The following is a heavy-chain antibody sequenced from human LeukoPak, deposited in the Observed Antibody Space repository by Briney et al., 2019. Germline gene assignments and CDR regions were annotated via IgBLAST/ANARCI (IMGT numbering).Heavy chain of an antibody. D-gene: IGHD3-16*01. CDR3: AREGGLNWFDP. Sequence: PSETLSLTCAVSGYSISSGYYWGWIRQPPGKGLEWIGSIYHSGSTYYNPSLKSRVTISVDTSKNQFSLKLSSVTAADTAVYYCAREGGLNWFDPWGQGALVTVSS. CDR1: GYSISSGYY. V-gene: IGHV4-38-2*02. J-gene: IGHJ5*02. CDR2: IYHSGST.